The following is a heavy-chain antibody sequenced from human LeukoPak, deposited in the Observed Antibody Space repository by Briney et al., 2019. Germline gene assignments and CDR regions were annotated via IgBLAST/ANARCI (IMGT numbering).Heavy chain of an antibody. CDR1: GFTFSSHW. J-gene: IGHJ4*02. CDR3: ARGPNFGDYVDFLDY. V-gene: IGHV3-7*01. Sequence: GGSLRLSCAASGFTFSSHWMTWVRQAPGKGLEGVANIKQGGSDIYYVDSVKGRFTISRDDAKNSLYLQMSSLRAEDTAVYYCARGPNFGDYVDFLDYWGQGALVTVSS. D-gene: IGHD4-17*01. CDR2: IKQGGSDI.